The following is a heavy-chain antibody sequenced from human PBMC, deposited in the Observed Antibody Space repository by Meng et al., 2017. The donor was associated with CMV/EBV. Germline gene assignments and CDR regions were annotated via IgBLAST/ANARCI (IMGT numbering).Heavy chain of an antibody. D-gene: IGHD6-19*01. CDR3: AREGEEGAVAVGPYYFDY. CDR2: ISSSSSYI. Sequence: GESLKISCAASGFTFSSYSMNWVRQAPGKGLEWVSSISSSSSYIYYADSVKGRFTISRDNAKNSLYLQMNRLRAEDTAVYYCAREGEEGAVAVGPYYFDYWGQGTLVTVSS. CDR1: GFTFSSYS. J-gene: IGHJ4*02. V-gene: IGHV3-21*01.